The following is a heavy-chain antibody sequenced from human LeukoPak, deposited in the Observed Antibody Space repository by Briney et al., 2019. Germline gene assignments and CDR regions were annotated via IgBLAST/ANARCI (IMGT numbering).Heavy chain of an antibody. J-gene: IGHJ4*02. V-gene: IGHV3-20*04. CDR3: ARASNTSPFYFVH. D-gene: IGHD2-2*01. CDR1: GLDFCDHG. CDR2: INWSGGST. Sequence: PGGALRDSCSDSGLDFCDHGMSWGRQVPGKGLEWVSGINWSGGSTSYPDPVRGRFTISRDNAKNSLYHQVDSLTAEDTPLFFCARASNTSPFYFVHGGGGTLDTVSS.